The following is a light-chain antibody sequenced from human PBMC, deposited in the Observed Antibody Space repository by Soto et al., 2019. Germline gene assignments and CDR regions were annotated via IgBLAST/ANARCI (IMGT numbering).Light chain of an antibody. J-gene: IGKJ5*01. CDR1: QGLVYSDGNTY. V-gene: IGKV2-30*01. CDR2: KVS. CDR3: QQYGSSPLIT. Sequence: DAVMTQSPVSLPVALGQPASISCRSSQGLVYSDGNTYLNWFQQRPGQSPRRLIYKVSNRDSGVPDRFSGSGSGTDFTLKISRVEAEDVGVYYCQQYGSSPLITFGQGTRLEIK.